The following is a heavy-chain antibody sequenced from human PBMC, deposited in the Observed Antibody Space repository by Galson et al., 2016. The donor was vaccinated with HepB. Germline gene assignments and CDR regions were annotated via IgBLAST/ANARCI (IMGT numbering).Heavy chain of an antibody. J-gene: IGHJ4*02. Sequence: SLRLSCAASGFTFSSYSMTWVRQAPGKGLEWVSSITASGDSPYYRDSVKGRFAVSRDNSKNTLYLQVNGLRAEDTAVYYCAKDDDGIGVMPLDYWGQGTLLTVSS. CDR2: ITASGDSP. CDR1: GFTFSSYS. V-gene: IGHV3-23*01. CDR3: AKDDDGIGVMPLDY. D-gene: IGHD3-10*01.